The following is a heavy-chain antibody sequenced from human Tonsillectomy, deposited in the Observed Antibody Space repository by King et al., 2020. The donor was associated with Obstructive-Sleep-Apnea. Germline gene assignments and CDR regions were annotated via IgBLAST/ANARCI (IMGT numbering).Heavy chain of an antibody. CDR2: ISGSSSYT. V-gene: IGHV3-11*06. CDR3: ARVGSYYGGTPDYFDN. CDR1: GFTFSDYY. J-gene: IGHJ4*02. D-gene: IGHD3-10*01. Sequence: HVQLVESGGGLVKPGESLRLSCAASGFTFSDYYMSWIRQAPGKGLEWVSYISGSSSYTNNADSVKGRFTISRDNAENSLYLQMNRLRVEDTAVYYCARVGSYYGGTPDYFDNWGQGTQVTVSS.